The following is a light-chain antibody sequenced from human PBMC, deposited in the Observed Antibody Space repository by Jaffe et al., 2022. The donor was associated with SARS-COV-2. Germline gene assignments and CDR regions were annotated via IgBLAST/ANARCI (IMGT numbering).Light chain of an antibody. V-gene: IGKV1-39*01. Sequence: DIQMTQSPSSLSASVGDRVTITCRASQSISGFLNWYQQKPGKAPKVLISSASNLQSGVPSRFSGSGSGTDFTLTISSLQPEDFATYYCQQSYSRLRTFGQGTKLEIK. CDR3: QQSYSRLRT. J-gene: IGKJ2*01. CDR2: SAS. CDR1: QSISGF.